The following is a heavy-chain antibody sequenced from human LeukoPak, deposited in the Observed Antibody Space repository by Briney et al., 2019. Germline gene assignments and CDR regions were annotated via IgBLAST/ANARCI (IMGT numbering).Heavy chain of an antibody. CDR2: IRSKAYGGTT. D-gene: IGHD6-19*01. Sequence: GGSLRLSCTATGFTFGDYAMSWVRQAPGKGLEWVGFIRSKAYGGTTEYAASVKGRFTISRDDSKSIAYVQINSLKTEDTAVYYCTRVQWLVWGPFDYWGQGTLVTVSS. V-gene: IGHV3-49*04. J-gene: IGHJ4*02. CDR1: GFTFGDYA. CDR3: TRVQWLVWGPFDY.